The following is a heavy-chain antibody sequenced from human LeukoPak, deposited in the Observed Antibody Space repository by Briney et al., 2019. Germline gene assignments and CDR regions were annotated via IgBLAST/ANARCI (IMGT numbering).Heavy chain of an antibody. J-gene: IGHJ4*02. CDR3: AREIKIQGFRAFDF. CDR2: INDGGTYT. V-gene: IGHV3-74*01. CDR1: GFAFREYW. D-gene: IGHD3-10*01. Sequence: GGSLRLSCAASGFAFREYWMHWVRQTPGTGLMWVARINDGGTYTAHPDSVKGRFTVSRDNAENTLYLQMNTLRVEDTAIYYCAREIKIQGFRAFDFWGQGTPVTVSS.